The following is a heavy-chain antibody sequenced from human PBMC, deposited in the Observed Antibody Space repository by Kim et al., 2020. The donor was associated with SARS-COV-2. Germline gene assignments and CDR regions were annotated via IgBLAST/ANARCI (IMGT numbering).Heavy chain of an antibody. Sequence: ASVKVSCKASGYTFTSYGISWVRQAPGQGLEWMGWISAYNGNTNYAQKLQGRVTMTTDTSTSTAYMELRSLRSDDTAVYYCARDPPYYGSGSYPRNTRDKKYWFDPWGQGTLVTVSS. CDR1: GYTFTSYG. V-gene: IGHV1-18*04. CDR3: ARDPPYYGSGSYPRNTRDKKYWFDP. D-gene: IGHD3-10*01. J-gene: IGHJ5*02. CDR2: ISAYNGNT.